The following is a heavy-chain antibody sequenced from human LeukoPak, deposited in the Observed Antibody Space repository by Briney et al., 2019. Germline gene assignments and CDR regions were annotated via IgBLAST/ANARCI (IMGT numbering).Heavy chain of an antibody. J-gene: IGHJ4*02. CDR2: IKQDASEK. V-gene: IGHV3-7*01. D-gene: IGHD2-2*02. CDR3: AKTGPDQLIYLLVDN. Sequence: PGGSLRLSCAASGFTFTNYFMTWVRQAPGKGLEWVANIKQDASEKYYVDSVKGRFTISRDNAKNSLYLEMSSLTVEDTAVYYCAKTGPDQLIYLLVDNWGQGTLVTVSS. CDR1: GFTFTNYF.